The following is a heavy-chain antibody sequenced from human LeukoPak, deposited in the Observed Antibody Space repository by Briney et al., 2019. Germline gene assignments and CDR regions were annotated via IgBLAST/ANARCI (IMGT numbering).Heavy chain of an antibody. CDR3: ARTNPVYGDYDY. D-gene: IGHD5/OR15-5a*01. CDR1: GFSVSDNY. J-gene: IGHJ4*02. V-gene: IGHV3-53*01. CDR2: IYPNTNT. Sequence: GGSARLSCAVSGFSVSDNYVSWVRRAPGKGLQWVSIIYPNTNTYNAASVKGRFTISRDNSKNTIYLEIDSLTAEDTAVYYCARTNPVYGDYDYWGLGTLVTVYS.